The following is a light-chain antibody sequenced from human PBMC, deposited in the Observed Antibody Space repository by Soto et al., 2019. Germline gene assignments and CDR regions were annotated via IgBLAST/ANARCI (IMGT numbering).Light chain of an antibody. Sequence: DIEVTQSPPTLSASVGDRVTITCRASQTISTWMAWYQQKPGKAPKLLVYDASTLQSGVASRFRGRGSGTEFTLTISRLQPDDFATYYCQQYNSYSWTFGQGTKVDIK. CDR3: QQYNSYSWT. CDR2: DAS. J-gene: IGKJ1*01. V-gene: IGKV1-5*01. CDR1: QTISTW.